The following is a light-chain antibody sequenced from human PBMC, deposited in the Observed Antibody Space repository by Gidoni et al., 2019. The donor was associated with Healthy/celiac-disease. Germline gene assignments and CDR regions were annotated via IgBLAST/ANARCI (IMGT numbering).Light chain of an antibody. Sequence: DIQLTQSPSFLSASVGDRVTITCRASQGISSYLAWYQQKPGKAPKLLIYAASTLQSGVPSRFSGSGSGTEFTLTISSLQPEDCAPYYGQQLNSYPPITCGGGTKVEIK. V-gene: IGKV1-9*01. CDR3: QQLNSYPPIT. CDR2: AAS. CDR1: QGISSY. J-gene: IGKJ4*01.